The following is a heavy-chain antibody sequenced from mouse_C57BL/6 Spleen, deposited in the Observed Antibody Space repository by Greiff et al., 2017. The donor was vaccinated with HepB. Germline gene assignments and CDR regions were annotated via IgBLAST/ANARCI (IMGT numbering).Heavy chain of an antibody. V-gene: IGHV2-2*01. CDR3: ARKRPHYDWDAMDY. CDR2: IWSGGST. D-gene: IGHD2-4*01. J-gene: IGHJ4*01. Sequence: QVQLKESGPGLVQPSQSLSITCTVSGFSLTSYGVPWVRQSPGKGLEWLGVIWSGGSTDYNAAFISRLSISKDNSKSQVFFKMNSLQADDTAIYYCARKRPHYDWDAMDYWGQGTSVTVSS. CDR1: GFSLTSYG.